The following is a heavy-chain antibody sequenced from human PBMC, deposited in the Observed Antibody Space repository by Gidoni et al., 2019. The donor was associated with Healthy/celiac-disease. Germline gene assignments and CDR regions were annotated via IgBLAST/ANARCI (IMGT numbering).Heavy chain of an antibody. D-gene: IGHD6-19*01. V-gene: IGHV4-39*01. J-gene: IGHJ5*02. Sequence: QLHLQESGPGLVKPSETLSLTCTVSGGSISSSSYYWGWIRQPPGKGLEWIGSIYSSGSTYYNPSLKSRGTITVDTSKNQFSLKLSSVTAADTSVYYCARRGAVARSTQPLNWFDPWGQGTLVTVSS. CDR2: IYSSGST. CDR3: ARRGAVARSTQPLNWFDP. CDR1: GGSISSSSYY.